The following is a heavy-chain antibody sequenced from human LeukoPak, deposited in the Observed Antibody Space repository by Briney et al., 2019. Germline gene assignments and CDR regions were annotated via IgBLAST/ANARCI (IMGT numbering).Heavy chain of an antibody. V-gene: IGHV3-21*06. J-gene: IGHJ4*02. CDR3: ATETNGRHYDY. CDR1: GLTFSTSG. CDR2: IGPTGSDR. Sequence: KPGGSLRLSCTASGLTFSTSGFNWVRQAPGKGLEWVASIGPTGSDRYHADSIKGRFTISRDNANNFLYLQMNSLRAEDTAVYYCATETNGRHYDYWGQRTLLTVSS. D-gene: IGHD1-14*01.